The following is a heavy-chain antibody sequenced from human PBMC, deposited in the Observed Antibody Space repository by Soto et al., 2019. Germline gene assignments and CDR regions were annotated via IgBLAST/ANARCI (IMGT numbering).Heavy chain of an antibody. D-gene: IGHD3-10*01. V-gene: IGHV3-30*18. CDR2: ISYDGSNK. J-gene: IGHJ6*02. Sequence: GGSLRLSCAASGFTFSSYGMHWVRQAPGKGLEWVAVISYDGSNKYYADSVKGRFTISRDNSKNTLYLQMNSLRAEDTAVYYCAKDHSYYYGSGSYYDYYYYGMDVWGQGTTVTVSS. CDR1: GFTFSSYG. CDR3: AKDHSYYYGSGSYYDYYYYGMDV.